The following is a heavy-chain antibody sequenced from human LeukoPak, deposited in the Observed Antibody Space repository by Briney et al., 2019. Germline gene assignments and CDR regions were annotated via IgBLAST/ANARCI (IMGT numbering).Heavy chain of an antibody. V-gene: IGHV3-7*01. J-gene: IGHJ4*02. D-gene: IGHD2-21*01. CDR1: GFTFSNYY. CDR2: IKQDGSEE. Sequence: GGSLRLSCAASGFTFSNYYVTWVRQAPGEGLEWGARIKQDGSEESYVDSAKGRFTTSRDDAQNSVYLQMTSLRAEDTAVYYCAAYSPTPRRRLDYWGQGTLVTVSS. CDR3: AAYSPTPRRRLDY.